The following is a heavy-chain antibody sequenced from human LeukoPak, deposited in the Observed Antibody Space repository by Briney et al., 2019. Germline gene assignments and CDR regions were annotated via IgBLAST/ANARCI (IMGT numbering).Heavy chain of an antibody. CDR1: GDSVSINSAA. CDR3: ARAPIGGWYFDL. D-gene: IGHD2-15*01. Sequence: SQTLSLTCAIYGDSVSINSAAWNSIRQSPSRGLEWLGSTYYRSKWSNDYAVSVKSRITINPDTSQNQFSLQLNSLTPEDTAVYYCARAPIGGWYFDLWGRGTLVTVSS. J-gene: IGHJ2*01. V-gene: IGHV6-1*01. CDR2: TYYRSKWSN.